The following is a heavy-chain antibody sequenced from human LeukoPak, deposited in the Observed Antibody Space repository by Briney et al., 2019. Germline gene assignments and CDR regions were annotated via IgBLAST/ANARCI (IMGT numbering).Heavy chain of an antibody. J-gene: IGHJ6*02. Sequence: PSETLSLTCTVSGGSISSGGYYWSWIRQHPGKGLEWIGYIYYSGSTYYNLSLKGRVTISVDTSKNQFSLKLSSVTAADTAVYYCARSLYTIFGVVTPAFFYYYYGMDVWGQGTTVTVSS. CDR1: GGSISSGGYY. V-gene: IGHV4-31*03. CDR2: IYYSGST. CDR3: ARSLYTIFGVVTPAFFYYYYGMDV. D-gene: IGHD3-3*01.